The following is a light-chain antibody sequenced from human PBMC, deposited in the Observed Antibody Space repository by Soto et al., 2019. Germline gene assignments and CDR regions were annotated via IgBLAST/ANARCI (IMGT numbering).Light chain of an antibody. CDR1: QDISNY. J-gene: IGKJ4*01. CDR3: QQYDNLTLT. CDR2: DAS. V-gene: IGKV1-33*01. Sequence: DIQMTQSPSSLSASVGDRVTITCQASQDISNYLNWYQQKSGKAPKLLIYDASNLETEVPSRFSGSGSGTDFTFTISSLQPEDIATYYCQQYDNLTLTFGGGTKVEIK.